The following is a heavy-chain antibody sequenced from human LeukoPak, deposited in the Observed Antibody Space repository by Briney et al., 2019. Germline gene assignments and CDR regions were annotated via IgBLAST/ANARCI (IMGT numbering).Heavy chain of an antibody. CDR3: ATDSMVRGVTTDAFDI. CDR2: IIPILGIA. D-gene: IGHD3-10*01. J-gene: IGHJ3*02. Sequence: ASVKVSCKASGGTFSSYAISWVRQAPGQGLEWMGRIIPILGIANYAQKFQGRVTITADKSTSTAYMELSSLRSEDTAVYYCATDSMVRGVTTDAFDIWGQGTMVTVSS. CDR1: GGTFSSYA. V-gene: IGHV1-69*04.